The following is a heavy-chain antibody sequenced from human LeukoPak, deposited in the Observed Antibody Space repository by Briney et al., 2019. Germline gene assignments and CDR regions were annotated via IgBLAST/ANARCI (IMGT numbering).Heavy chain of an antibody. CDR3: AGTRYYDSSGYYLGEDY. J-gene: IGHJ4*02. CDR2: IYTSGST. Sequence: SQTLSLTCTVSGGSISSGSYYWSWIRQPAGKGLEWIGRIYTSGSTNYNPSLKSRVTISVDTSKNQFSLKLSSVTAADTAVYYCAGTRYYDSSGYYLGEDYWGQGTLVTVSS. D-gene: IGHD3-22*01. V-gene: IGHV4-61*02. CDR1: GGSISSGSYY.